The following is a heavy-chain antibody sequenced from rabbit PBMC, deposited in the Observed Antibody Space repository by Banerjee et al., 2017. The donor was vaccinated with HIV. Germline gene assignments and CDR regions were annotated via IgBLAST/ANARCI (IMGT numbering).Heavy chain of an antibody. V-gene: IGHV1S45*01. Sequence: QEQLEESGGDLVKPEGSLTLTCTASGFDLSDYYFMYWVRQAPGKGLEWIACIYAGSGGDTTYYANWAKGRFTISKASSTTVTLQMTSLTAADTATYFCAREGYYGGSRYYNLWGPGTLVTVS. CDR2: IYAGSGGDTT. J-gene: IGHJ4*01. CDR1: GFDLSDYYF. CDR3: AREGYYGGSRYYNL. D-gene: IGHD8-1*01.